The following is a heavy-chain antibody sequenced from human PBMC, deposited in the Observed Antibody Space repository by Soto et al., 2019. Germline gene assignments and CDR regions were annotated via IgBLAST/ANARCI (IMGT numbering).Heavy chain of an antibody. J-gene: IGHJ4*02. Sequence: SETLSLTCTVSGGSISSGGYYWSWIRQHPGKGLEWIGYIYYSGSTYYNPSLKSRVTISVDTSKNQFSLKLSSVTAADTAVYYCARIFIVATMLDYWGQGTLVTVSS. CDR1: GGSISSGGYY. V-gene: IGHV4-31*03. CDR3: ARIFIVATMLDY. CDR2: IYYSGST. D-gene: IGHD5-12*01.